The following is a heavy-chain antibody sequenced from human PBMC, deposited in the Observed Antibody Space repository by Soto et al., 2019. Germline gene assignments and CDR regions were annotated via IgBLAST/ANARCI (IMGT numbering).Heavy chain of an antibody. CDR3: ARDWYNSGTVDY. J-gene: IGHJ4*02. Sequence: PGGSLRLSCAASGLTFSDYYMSWIRQAPGKGLEWVSYISNSRSYTDYADSVKGRFTISRDNAKSLLYLQMNSLKVEDTAVYYCARDWYNSGTVDYWGKGTLVTVSS. D-gene: IGHD6-19*01. CDR1: GLTFSDYY. V-gene: IGHV3-11*06. CDR2: ISNSRSYT.